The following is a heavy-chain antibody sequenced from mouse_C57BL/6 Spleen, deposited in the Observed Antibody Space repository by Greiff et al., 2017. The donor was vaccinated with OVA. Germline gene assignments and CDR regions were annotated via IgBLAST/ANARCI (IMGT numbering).Heavy chain of an antibody. D-gene: IGHD3-1*01. Sequence: QVQLQQPGAELVKPGASVKLSCKASGYTFTSYWMQWVKQRPGQGLEWIGEIDPSDSYTNYNQKFKGKATLTVDTSSSTAYMALRSLTSEDSAVYYCARSGTYYFDYWGQGTTLTVSS. CDR1: GYTFTSYW. J-gene: IGHJ2*01. CDR3: ARSGTYYFDY. CDR2: IDPSDSYT. V-gene: IGHV1-50*01.